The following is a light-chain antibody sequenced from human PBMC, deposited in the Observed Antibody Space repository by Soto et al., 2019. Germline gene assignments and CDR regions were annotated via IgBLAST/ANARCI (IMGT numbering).Light chain of an antibody. CDR1: SSDVCGYNY. CDR3: TSYTSSSTEV. CDR2: DVT. J-gene: IGLJ1*01. Sequence: QSALTQPASVSGSPGQSITISCTGTSSDVCGYNYVSWYQQHPGKVPKLMIYDVTNRPSGVSNRFSGSKSGNTASLTISGLQAEDEADYYCTSYTSSSTEVFGTGTKLTVL. V-gene: IGLV2-14*01.